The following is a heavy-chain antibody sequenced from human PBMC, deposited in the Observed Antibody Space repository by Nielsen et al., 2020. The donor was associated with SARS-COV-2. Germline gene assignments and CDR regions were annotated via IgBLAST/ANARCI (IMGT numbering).Heavy chain of an antibody. CDR1: GYRFSSSG. J-gene: IGHJ3*02. V-gene: IGHV1-18*01. D-gene: IGHD3-10*01. CDR3: ARDSTMVRGGGGYPGPFDI. Sequence: ASVKVSCKTSGYRFSSSGIGWVRQAPGQGLEWMGYISTYNGNTKYAQKFQGRVTITRDTSASTAYMELSSLRSEDTAVYYCARDSTMVRGGGGYPGPFDIWGQGTMVTVSS. CDR2: ISTYNGNT.